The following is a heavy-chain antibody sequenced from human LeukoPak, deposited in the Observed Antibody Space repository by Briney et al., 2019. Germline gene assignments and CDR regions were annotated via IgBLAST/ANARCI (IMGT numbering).Heavy chain of an antibody. CDR1: GFTFSSYA. CDR2: MSGDASST. D-gene: IGHD5-18*01. Sequence: PGGSLRLSCAASGFTFSSYAMSWVRQAPGKGLVWVARMSGDASSTDYADSVKGRFTISRDYAKNTLYLQMDSLRVEDTAMYYCAKDHSPGWFDPWGQGTLVTVSS. CDR3: AKDHSPGWFDP. J-gene: IGHJ5*02. V-gene: IGHV3-74*01.